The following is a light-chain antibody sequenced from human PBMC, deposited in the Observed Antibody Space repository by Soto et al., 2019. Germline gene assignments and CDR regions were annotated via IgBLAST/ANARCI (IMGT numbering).Light chain of an antibody. CDR2: GAS. CDR3: QQYNNWPPT. CDR1: QSVRSN. J-gene: IGKJ1*01. V-gene: IGKV3-15*01. Sequence: EIVMTQSPGTLSVSPGERATLSCMASQSVRSNLAWYQQKPGQAPRLLIYGASTRATGIPAGLSGSGSGTEFTLTISSLQSEDYAVYYCQQYNNWPPTCGQGTKGDIK.